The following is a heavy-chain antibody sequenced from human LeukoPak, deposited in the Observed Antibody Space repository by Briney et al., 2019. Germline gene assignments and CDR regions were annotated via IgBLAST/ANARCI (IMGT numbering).Heavy chain of an antibody. D-gene: IGHD6-13*01. CDR1: GFTFGDYA. CDR3: TGYPITSRWYRTDY. CDR2: IRSKAYGGTT. Sequence: GGSLRLSCTASGFTFGDYAMSWVRQAPGKGLEWVGFIRSKAYGGTTEYAASVKGRFTISRDDSKSIAYLQMNSLKTEDTAVYYCTGYPITSRWYRTDYWGQGTLVTVSS. V-gene: IGHV3-49*04. J-gene: IGHJ4*02.